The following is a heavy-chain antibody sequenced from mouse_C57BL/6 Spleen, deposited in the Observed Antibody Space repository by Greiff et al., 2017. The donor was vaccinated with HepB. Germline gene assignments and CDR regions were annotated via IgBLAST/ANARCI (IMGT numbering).Heavy chain of an antibody. D-gene: IGHD2-5*01. CDR3: ASPLYYSNPWFAY. J-gene: IGHJ3*01. CDR2: ISSGSSTI. CDR1: GFTFSDYG. Sequence: EVKVEESGGGLVKPGGSLKLSCAASGFTFSDYGMHWVRQAPEKGLEWVAYISSGSSTIYYADTVKGRFTISRDNAKNTLFLQMTSLRSEDTAMYYCASPLYYSNPWFAYWGQGTLVTVSA. V-gene: IGHV5-17*01.